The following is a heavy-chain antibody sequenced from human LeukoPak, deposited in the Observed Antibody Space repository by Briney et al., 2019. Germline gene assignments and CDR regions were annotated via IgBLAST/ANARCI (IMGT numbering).Heavy chain of an antibody. CDR1: GGSISSYY. D-gene: IGHD3-10*01. V-gene: IGHV4-4*07. Sequence: SETLSLTCTVSGGSISSYYWSWIRQPAGKGLGWIGRIYTSGSTNYNPSLKSRVTMSVDTSKNQFSLKLSSVTAADTAVYYCARFIRGYYGSGSSARGWFDPWGQGTLVTVSS. CDR2: IYTSGST. J-gene: IGHJ5*02. CDR3: ARFIRGYYGSGSSARGWFDP.